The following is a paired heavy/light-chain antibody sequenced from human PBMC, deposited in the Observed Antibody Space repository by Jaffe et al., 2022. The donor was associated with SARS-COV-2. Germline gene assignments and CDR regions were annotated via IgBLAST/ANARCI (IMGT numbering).Heavy chain of an antibody. D-gene: IGHD6-13*01. Sequence: QVQLVQSGAEVKKPGSSVKVSCKASGGTFSSYTISWVRQAPGQGLEWMGRIIPILGTANYAQKFQGRVTITADKSTRTAYMELSSLRSEDTAVYYCAREDSSNWVYYYGMDVWGQGTTVTVSS. V-gene: IGHV1-69*08. CDR2: IIPILGTA. J-gene: IGHJ6*02. CDR3: AREDSSNWVYYYGMDV. CDR1: GGTFSSYT.
Light chain of an antibody. CDR2: GAS. J-gene: IGKJ2*01. CDR1: QSVSSK. V-gene: IGKV3-15*01. Sequence: EIVMTQSPATLSVSPGERATLSCRASQSVSSKLAWYQQKPGQAPRLLIYGASTRATGIPARFSGSGSGTEFTLTISSLQSEDFAVYYCQQYNNWPPGVYTFGQGTKLEIK. CDR3: QQYNNWPPGVYT.